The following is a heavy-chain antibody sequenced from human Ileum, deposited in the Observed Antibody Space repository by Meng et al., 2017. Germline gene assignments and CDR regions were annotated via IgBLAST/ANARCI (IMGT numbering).Heavy chain of an antibody. CDR3: AASLDGNRFDP. D-gene: IGHD1-26*01. V-gene: IGHV4-30-4*01. CDR1: GGSISSGDYY. Sequence: QVQLQESGPGLVKPSQTLSLTCTVSGGSISSGDYYWSWIRQPPGKGLEWIGYIFDTGPPSYSPPLRSRLSISMDTSKNQFSLRLTSVSAADTAVYYCAASLDGNRFDPWVQGTLVTVSS. J-gene: IGHJ5*02. CDR2: IFDTGPP.